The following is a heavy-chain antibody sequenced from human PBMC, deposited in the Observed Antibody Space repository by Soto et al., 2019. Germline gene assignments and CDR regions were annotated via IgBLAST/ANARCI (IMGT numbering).Heavy chain of an antibody. Sequence: QVQLVESGGVVVQPGRSLRLSCAASGFTFSSYGMHWVRQAPGKGLEWVAVISYDGSNKYYADSVKGRFTISRDNSKNTLYLQMNSLRAEDTAVYYCAKDGDYVWGSYVDYWGQGTLVTVSS. CDR1: GFTFSSYG. V-gene: IGHV3-30*18. J-gene: IGHJ4*02. CDR3: AKDGDYVWGSYVDY. D-gene: IGHD3-16*01. CDR2: ISYDGSNK.